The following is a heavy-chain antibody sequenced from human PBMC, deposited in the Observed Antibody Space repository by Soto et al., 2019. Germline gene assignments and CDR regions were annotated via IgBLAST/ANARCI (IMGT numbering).Heavy chain of an antibody. Sequence: PGGSLRLSCAASGFTFSSYGMHWVRQAPGKGLEWVAVIWYDGSNKFYADSVKGRFTISRYNSKNTLYLQMNSLRAEDTAVYYCARCEFLIVVDAPCMDVWGQGTTVTVSS. D-gene: IGHD2-2*01. CDR2: IWYDGSNK. V-gene: IGHV3-33*01. J-gene: IGHJ6*02. CDR1: GFTFSSYG. CDR3: ARCEFLIVVDAPCMDV.